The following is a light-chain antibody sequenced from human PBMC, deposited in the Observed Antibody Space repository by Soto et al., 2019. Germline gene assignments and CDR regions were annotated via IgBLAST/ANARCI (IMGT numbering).Light chain of an antibody. CDR1: SSNIGDNY. V-gene: IGLV1-51*01. CDR2: DNN. Sequence: QTVVTQPPSMSAAPGQKVTISCSGSSSNIGDNYVSWYQQVPGTAPQVLIYDNNKRPSGIPDRFSGSKSGTSATLGITGLQTGDEADYYCGTWDSSLSAGVFGGGTKLTVL. CDR3: GTWDSSLSAGV. J-gene: IGLJ3*02.